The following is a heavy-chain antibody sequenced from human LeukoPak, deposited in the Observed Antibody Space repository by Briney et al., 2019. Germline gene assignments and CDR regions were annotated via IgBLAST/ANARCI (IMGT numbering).Heavy chain of an antibody. V-gene: IGHV1-18*01. J-gene: IGHJ5*02. CDR2: ISINRGNT. D-gene: IGHD6-19*01. Sequence: AASVKVSCKASGYTSTNYGISWVRQAPGQGLEWMGWISINRGNTNYAQKFQGRVSMTTDTSTSTAYMELRGLRSDDTAMYYCARDVGITVADSFDPWGQGTLVTVSS. CDR3: ARDVGITVADSFDP. CDR1: GYTSTNYG.